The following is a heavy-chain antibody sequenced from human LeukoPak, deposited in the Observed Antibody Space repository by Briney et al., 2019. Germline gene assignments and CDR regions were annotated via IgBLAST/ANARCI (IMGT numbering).Heavy chain of an antibody. Sequence: ASVKVSCKASGHTFTSYGISWVRQAPGQGLEWMGWISAYNGNTNYAQKLQGRVTMTTDTSTSTAYMELRSLRSDDTAVYYCASNQLGDYYYYGMDVWGQWTTVTVSS. V-gene: IGHV1-18*01. CDR1: GHTFTSYG. D-gene: IGHD1-14*01. CDR2: ISAYNGNT. J-gene: IGHJ6*02. CDR3: ASNQLGDYYYYGMDV.